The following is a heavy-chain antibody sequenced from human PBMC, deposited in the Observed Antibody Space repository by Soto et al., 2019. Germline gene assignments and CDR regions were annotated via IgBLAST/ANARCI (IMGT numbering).Heavy chain of an antibody. Sequence: ETLSLTCTVSGASISGGTYYWIWIRQAPGKGLEWVGHIYYTGSTNYNPALNDRVTISVDTSKNHFSLQLTSVAAADTAVYYCARGAGFSYASTWFDIWGQGTLVTVSS. CDR2: IYYTGST. CDR3: ARGAGFSYASTWFDI. J-gene: IGHJ5*02. D-gene: IGHD5-18*01. V-gene: IGHV4-61*03. CDR1: GASISGGTYY.